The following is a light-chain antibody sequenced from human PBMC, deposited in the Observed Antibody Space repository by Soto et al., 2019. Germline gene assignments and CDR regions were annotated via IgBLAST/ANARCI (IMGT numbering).Light chain of an antibody. CDR3: QQYRSSLLT. J-gene: IGKJ4*01. CDR2: GAS. V-gene: IGKV3-20*01. Sequence: EIVLTQSPGTLSLSPGERATLSCRASQSVSSSYLAWYQQKPGQAPRLLIYGASSRATGIPDRFSGSGSGTDFTLTISRLEPEDFAVYYCQQYRSSLLTFGGGTKVEIK. CDR1: QSVSSSY.